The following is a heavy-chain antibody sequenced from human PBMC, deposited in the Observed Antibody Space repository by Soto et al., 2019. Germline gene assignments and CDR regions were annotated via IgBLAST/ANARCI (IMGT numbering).Heavy chain of an antibody. J-gene: IGHJ5*02. V-gene: IGHV4-4*07. D-gene: IGHD3-3*01. CDR2: IYSSGNT. CDR1: VGTIRGAY. Sequence: QWHRHESGPGLMKPSETLSRTCRVSVGTIRGAYWTWIRQPAGKGLEWIGRIYSSGNTKYNPSLQSRVTLSLDTSNHQFSRRLASVTAADTAVSYCARGQRFADWFDPWGQGTLFTVSS. CDR3: ARGQRFADWFDP.